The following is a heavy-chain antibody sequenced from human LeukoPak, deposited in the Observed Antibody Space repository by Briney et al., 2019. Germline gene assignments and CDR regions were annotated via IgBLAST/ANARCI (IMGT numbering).Heavy chain of an antibody. CDR2: INGNGGDT. V-gene: IGHV3-23*01. J-gene: IGHJ4*02. CDR1: GFTFSSYA. D-gene: IGHD3-10*01. Sequence: PGGSLRLSCAAYGFTFSSYAMNWVRQAPGKALQWVSVINGNGGDTYYADTVKGRFTISRDNSENTLYLQMNSLRAEDTAVYYCAKGSGSGSYTPYYFDYWGQGTLVTVSS. CDR3: AKGSGSGSYTPYYFDY.